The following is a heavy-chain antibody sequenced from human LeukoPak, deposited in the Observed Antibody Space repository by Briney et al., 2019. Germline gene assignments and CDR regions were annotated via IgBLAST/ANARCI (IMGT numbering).Heavy chain of an antibody. CDR3: ARDKWGPDY. J-gene: IGHJ4*02. CDR1: GFTFSSYA. D-gene: IGHD7-27*01. Sequence: GGSLRLSCAASGFTFSSYAMSWVRQAPGGGLEWVSVISGSGGSTHYADSVKGRFTISRDSAKNSLYLQMNSLRAEDTALYYCARDKWGPDYWGQGTLVTVSS. V-gene: IGHV3-23*01. CDR2: ISGSGGST.